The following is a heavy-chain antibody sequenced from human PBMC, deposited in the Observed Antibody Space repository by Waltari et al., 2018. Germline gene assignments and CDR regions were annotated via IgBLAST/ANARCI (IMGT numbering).Heavy chain of an antibody. CDR3: ARGGTVTTPLDY. D-gene: IGHD4-17*01. CDR2: IYHSGST. V-gene: IGHV4-38-2*02. J-gene: IGHJ4*02. Sequence: QVPLLESGPGLVKPSETQSVTCTVAGYSISTIYLWGWIRQAPGKGLEWIGSIYHSGSTYYNPSLKSRVTISVDTSRNQFSLKVNSVTAADTSVYYCARGGTVTTPLDYWGQGTLVTVSS. CDR1: GYSISTIYL.